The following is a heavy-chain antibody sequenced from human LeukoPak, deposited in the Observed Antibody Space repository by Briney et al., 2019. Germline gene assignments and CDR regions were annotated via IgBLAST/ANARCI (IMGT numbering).Heavy chain of an antibody. CDR1: GFTFSSYA. CDR3: AEDDCSSPGCYFDY. J-gene: IGHJ4*02. V-gene: IGHV3-23*01. CDR2: ISGSGGST. D-gene: IGHD2-2*01. Sequence: GGSLRLSCAASGFTFSSYAMSWVRQAPGKGLEWVSGISGSGGSTYYADSVKGRFTISRDNSKNTLYLQMNSLRAEDTAVYYCAEDDCSSPGCYFDYWGQGTLVTVSS.